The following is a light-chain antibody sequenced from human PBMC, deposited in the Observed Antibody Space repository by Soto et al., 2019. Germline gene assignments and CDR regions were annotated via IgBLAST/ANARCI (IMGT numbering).Light chain of an antibody. J-gene: IGKJ5*01. CDR2: DAS. V-gene: IGKV3D-20*02. CDR3: QQRSNWPT. CDR1: QSLSNSE. Sequence: ETVMTQSPATLSVSPGERATLSCRASQSLSNSELAWYQQKPGQAPRLLIYDASNRATGIPARFSGSGSGTDFTLTISSLEPEDFAVYYCQQRSNWPTFGQGTRLEIK.